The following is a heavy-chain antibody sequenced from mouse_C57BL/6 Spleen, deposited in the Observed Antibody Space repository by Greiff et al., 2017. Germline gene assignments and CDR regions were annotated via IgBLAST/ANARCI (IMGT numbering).Heavy chain of an antibody. J-gene: IGHJ1*03. CDR1: GFTFSDAW. CDR2: IRNKANNHAT. D-gene: IGHD2-4*01. Sequence: EVKLQESGGGLVQPGGSMKLSCAASGFTFSDAWMDWVRQSPGKGLEWVAEIRNKANNHATYYAESVKGRFTISRDDSKSSVYLQMNSLRAEDTGIYYGTRGDYDEGSWYFDVWGTGTTVTVSS. V-gene: IGHV6-6*01. CDR3: TRGDYDEGSWYFDV.